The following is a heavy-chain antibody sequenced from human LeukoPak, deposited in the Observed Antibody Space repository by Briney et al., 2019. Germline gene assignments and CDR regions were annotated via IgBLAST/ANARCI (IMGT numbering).Heavy chain of an antibody. CDR2: ISGSGGST. Sequence: GGSLRLSCAASGFTFSSYGMSWVRQAPGKGLEWVSAISGSGGSTYYADSVKGRFTISRDNSKNTLYLQMNSLRAEDTAVYYCASVSSGSYYRYFDYWGQGTLVTVSS. D-gene: IGHD3-10*01. V-gene: IGHV3-23*01. J-gene: IGHJ4*02. CDR1: GFTFSSYG. CDR3: ASVSSGSYYRYFDY.